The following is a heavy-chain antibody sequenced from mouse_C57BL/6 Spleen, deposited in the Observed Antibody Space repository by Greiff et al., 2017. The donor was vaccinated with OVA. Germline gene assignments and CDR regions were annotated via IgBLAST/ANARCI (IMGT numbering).Heavy chain of an antibody. CDR1: GYAFTNYL. CDR2: INPGSGGT. CDR3: ARVTGSYAVDY. V-gene: IGHV1-54*01. D-gene: IGHD4-1*01. Sequence: QVQLQQSGAELVRPGTSVKVSCKASGYAFTNYLIEWVKQRPGQGLEWIGVINPGSGGTNYNEKFKGKATLTADKSSSTAYMQLSSLTSEDSAVDCCARVTGSYAVDYWGQGTSVTVSS. J-gene: IGHJ4*01.